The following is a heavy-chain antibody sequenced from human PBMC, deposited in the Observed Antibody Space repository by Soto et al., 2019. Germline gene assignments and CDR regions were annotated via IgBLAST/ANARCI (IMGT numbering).Heavy chain of an antibody. J-gene: IGHJ6*02. Sequence: PPQTLSLTCAISGDSVSSNSAAWNWIRQSPSRGLEWLGRTYYRSKWYNDYAVSVKSRITINPDTSKNQFSLQLNSVTPEDTAVYYCARAPIRRSGGYARGYYYYGMDVWGQGTTVTVSS. CDR3: ARAPIRRSGGYARGYYYYGMDV. CDR2: TYYRSKWYN. CDR1: GDSVSSNSAA. D-gene: IGHD5-12*01. V-gene: IGHV6-1*01.